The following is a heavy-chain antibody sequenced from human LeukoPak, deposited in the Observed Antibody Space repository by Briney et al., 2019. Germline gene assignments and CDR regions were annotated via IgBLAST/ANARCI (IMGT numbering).Heavy chain of an antibody. Sequence: GASVKVSCKASGYTFTGYYMHWVRQAPGQGLEWMGRIIPNSGGTKYAQKFQGRVTMTRDTSITTAYMGLSRLRSDDTAVYYCARDRAYDREFDSWGQGTLVTVSS. J-gene: IGHJ4*02. D-gene: IGHD3-3*01. CDR3: ARDRAYDREFDS. CDR2: IIPNSGGT. V-gene: IGHV1-2*06. CDR1: GYTFTGYY.